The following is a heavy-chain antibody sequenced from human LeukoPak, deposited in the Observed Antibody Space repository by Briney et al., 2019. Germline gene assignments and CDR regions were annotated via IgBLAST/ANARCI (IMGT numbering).Heavy chain of an antibody. CDR3: ARDDGGNSYLFYYYYGMDV. V-gene: IGHV3-30*03. J-gene: IGHJ6*02. CDR2: VSFDGSNK. D-gene: IGHD4-23*01. CDR1: GFTFSSHG. Sequence: GRSLRLSCAASGFTFSSHGVHWVRQAPGKGLEWVAVVSFDGSNKYYADSVKGRFTISRDNSKNTLYLQMNSLRAEDTAVYYCARDDGGNSYLFYYYYGMDVWGQGTTVTVSS.